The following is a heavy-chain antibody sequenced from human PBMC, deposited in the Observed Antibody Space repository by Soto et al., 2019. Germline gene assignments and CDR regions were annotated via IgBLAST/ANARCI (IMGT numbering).Heavy chain of an antibody. D-gene: IGHD3-10*01. CDR1: GYSFTSYW. J-gene: IGHJ4*02. CDR3: ARPVYGSGNYLY. V-gene: IGHV5-10-1*01. Sequence: PGESLKISCQGSGYSFTSYWISWVRQMPGKGLEWMGRIDPSDSYTNYSPSFQGHVTISADKSISTAYLQWSSLKASDNAMYYCARPVYGSGNYLYWGQGTLVTVSS. CDR2: IDPSDSYT.